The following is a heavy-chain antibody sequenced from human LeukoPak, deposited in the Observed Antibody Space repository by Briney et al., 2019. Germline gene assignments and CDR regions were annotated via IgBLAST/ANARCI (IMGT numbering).Heavy chain of an antibody. CDR3: AKGPQLNSGYHPDY. J-gene: IGHJ4*02. D-gene: IGHD3-22*01. CDR1: GFTFSSAA. CDR2: ITGSDDKT. Sequence: GGSLRLXCAASGFTFSSAAMTWVRQAPGKGLEWVSTITGSDDKTYYADSVKGRFTISIDYSKNALHLQMSSLRVEDTAIYYCAKGPQLNSGYHPDYWGQGTLVTVSS. V-gene: IGHV3-23*01.